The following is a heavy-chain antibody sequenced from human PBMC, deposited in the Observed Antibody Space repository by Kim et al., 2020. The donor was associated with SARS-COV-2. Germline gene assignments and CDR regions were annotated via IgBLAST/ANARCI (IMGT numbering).Heavy chain of an antibody. J-gene: IGHJ5*02. Sequence: VKGRFTNSRDNSKNTLYLQMNSLRAEDTAVYYCARPPYGSGSYHWFDPWGQGTLVTVSS. V-gene: IGHV3-23*01. D-gene: IGHD3-10*01. CDR3: ARPPYGSGSYHWFDP.